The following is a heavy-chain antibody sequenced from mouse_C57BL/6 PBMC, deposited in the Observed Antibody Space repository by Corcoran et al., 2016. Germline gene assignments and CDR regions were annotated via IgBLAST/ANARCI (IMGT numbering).Heavy chain of an antibody. Sequence: EVQLQQSGPELVKPGASVKISCKASGYTFTDYYMNWVKQSHGKSLEWIGDINPNNGGTSYNQKFKGKATLTVDKSSSTAYMELRSLTSEDSAVYYCAGRAYYSNLYFDYWGQGTTLTVSS. CDR2: INPNNGGT. D-gene: IGHD2-5*01. J-gene: IGHJ2*01. CDR1: GYTFTDYY. CDR3: AGRAYYSNLYFDY. V-gene: IGHV1-26*01.